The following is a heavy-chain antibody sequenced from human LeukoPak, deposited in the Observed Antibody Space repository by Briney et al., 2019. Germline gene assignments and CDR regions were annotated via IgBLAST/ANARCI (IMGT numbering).Heavy chain of an antibody. CDR2: IHPGATRT. J-gene: IGHJ4*02. CDR3: ARHSCSGIGCHYDF. D-gene: IGHD2-15*01. Sequence: GESLKISCKGSGYRFSSDWIGWVGQMPGKGLEWMGIIHPGATRTSYSPSFRGHVTFSVDESISTAYLQWSSLKGSDTAIYFCARHSCSGIGCHYDFWGQGTLVTVSS. V-gene: IGHV5-51*01. CDR1: GYRFSSDW.